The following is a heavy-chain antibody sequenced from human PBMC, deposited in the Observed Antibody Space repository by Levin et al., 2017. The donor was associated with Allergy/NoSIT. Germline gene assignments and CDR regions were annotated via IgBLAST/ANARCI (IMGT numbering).Heavy chain of an antibody. D-gene: IGHD3-10*01. CDR1: GYTFTGYY. CDR3: ARWESRITMVRGVTGDY. Sequence: ASVKVSCKASGYTFTGYYMHWVRQAPGQGLEWMGWINPNSGGTNYAQKFQGRVTMTRDTSISTAYMELSRLRSDDTAVYYCARWESRITMVRGVTGDYWGQGTLVTVSS. V-gene: IGHV1-2*02. CDR2: INPNSGGT. J-gene: IGHJ4*02.